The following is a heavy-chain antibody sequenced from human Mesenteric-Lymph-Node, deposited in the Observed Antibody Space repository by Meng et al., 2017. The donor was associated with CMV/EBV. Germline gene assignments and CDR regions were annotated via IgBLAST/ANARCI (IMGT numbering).Heavy chain of an antibody. Sequence: SGFTFSIYDMSWVRQAPGKGLEWVSAIIGSGDSTYYADSVRGRFTISRDNSKNTLYLQMNSLRAEDTAVYYCAKVESLGSGSYRFDYWGQGTLVTVSS. D-gene: IGHD1-26*01. V-gene: IGHV3-23*01. J-gene: IGHJ4*02. CDR3: AKVESLGSGSYRFDY. CDR2: IIGSGDST. CDR1: GFTFSIYD.